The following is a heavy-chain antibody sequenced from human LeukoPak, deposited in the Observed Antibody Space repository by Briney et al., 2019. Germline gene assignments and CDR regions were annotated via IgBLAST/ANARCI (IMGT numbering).Heavy chain of an antibody. CDR2: IYTSGST. CDR3: ARGLSGPNWFDP. V-gene: IGHV4-4*07. Sequence: SETLSLTCTVSGGSISSYYWSWLGQPAGKGLEWIGRIYTSGSTNYNHSLKSRVTISVDTSKNAFSLKMSSVTAADTGVYYCARGLSGPNWFDPWGQGTLVTVSS. J-gene: IGHJ5*02. CDR1: GGSISSYY.